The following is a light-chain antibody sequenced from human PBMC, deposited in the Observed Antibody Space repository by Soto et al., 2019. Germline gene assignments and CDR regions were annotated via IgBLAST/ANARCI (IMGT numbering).Light chain of an antibody. J-gene: IGKJ2*01. V-gene: IGKV1-5*01. Sequence: DIQMTQSPSTLSASVGDRVTITCRASQSISSWLAWYQQKPGKAPKLLIYDASSLESGVPSRFSGSGSGTEFTLTISSLQPDDFATYYCQQYESFSPYTFGRGTRLEIK. CDR1: QSISSW. CDR3: QQYESFSPYT. CDR2: DAS.